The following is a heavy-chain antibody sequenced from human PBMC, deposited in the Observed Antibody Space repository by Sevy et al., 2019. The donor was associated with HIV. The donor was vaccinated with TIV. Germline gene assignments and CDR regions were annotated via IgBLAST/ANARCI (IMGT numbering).Heavy chain of an antibody. Sequence: GGSLRLSCAASGFTFDDYGMSWVRQAPGKGLEWVSGISWNGGRIGSADSVKGRFTISKDNAKNSLYLQMNSLRAEDMALYYCATDSGYGSVCYYSLWGKGTLVTVSS. V-gene: IGHV3-20*04. D-gene: IGHD3-10*01. CDR1: GFTFDDYG. CDR3: ATDSGYGSVCYYSL. J-gene: IGHJ4*02. CDR2: ISWNGGRI.